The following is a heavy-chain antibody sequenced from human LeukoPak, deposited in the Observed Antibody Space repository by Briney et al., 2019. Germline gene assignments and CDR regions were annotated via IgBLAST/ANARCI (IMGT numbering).Heavy chain of an antibody. J-gene: IGHJ4*02. D-gene: IGHD2-15*01. CDR3: ARDCSGGSCNWYYFDS. Sequence: GASVKVSCKASGYTFTSYYMHWVRQAPGQGLEWMGIINPSGGSTSYAQKFQGRVTMTRDTSLSTAYMELSRLRSDDTAVYFCARDCSGGSCNWYYFDSWGQGTLVTVSS. V-gene: IGHV1-46*01. CDR2: INPSGGST. CDR1: GYTFTSYY.